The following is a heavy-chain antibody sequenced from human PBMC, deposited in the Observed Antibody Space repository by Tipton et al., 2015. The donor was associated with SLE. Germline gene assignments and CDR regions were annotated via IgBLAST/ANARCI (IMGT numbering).Heavy chain of an antibody. D-gene: IGHD1-26*01. J-gene: IGHJ2*01. CDR2: TYYRSKWYN. CDR3: TRNTLRELGMVVGPFDI. CDR1: GDSVSSNSAA. Sequence: GLVKPSQTLSLTCAISGDSVSSNSAAWNWIRQSPSRGLEWLGRTYYRSKWYNDYAVSVKSRITINPDTSKNQFSLQLNSVTPEDTAIYYCTRNTLRELGMVVGPFDIWGRGTLVTVSS. V-gene: IGHV6-1*01.